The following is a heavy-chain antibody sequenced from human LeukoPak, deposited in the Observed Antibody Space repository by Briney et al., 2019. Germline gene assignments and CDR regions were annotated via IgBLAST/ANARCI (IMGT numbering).Heavy chain of an antibody. CDR1: GGSISSYY. Sequence: PSETLSLTCTVSGGSISSYYWSWIRQPPGKGLEWIGEINHSGSTNYNPSLKSRATISVDTSKNQFSLKLSSVTAADTAVYYCARISSGAFDVWGQGTMVTVSS. CDR2: INHSGST. CDR3: ARISSGAFDV. J-gene: IGHJ3*01. D-gene: IGHD6-6*01. V-gene: IGHV4-34*01.